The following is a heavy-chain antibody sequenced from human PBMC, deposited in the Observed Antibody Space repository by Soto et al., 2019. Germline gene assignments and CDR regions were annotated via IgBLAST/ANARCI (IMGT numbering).Heavy chain of an antibody. CDR2: ISSNGGST. CDR1: GFTFSSYA. D-gene: IGHD3-10*01. Sequence: GGSLRLSCAASGFTFSSYAMHWVRQAPGKGLEYVSAISSNGGSTYYANSVKGRFTISRDNSKNTLYLQMGSLRAEDMAVYYCARSFARGVMAGGDYWGQGTLVTVSS. CDR3: ARSFARGVMAGGDY. V-gene: IGHV3-64*01. J-gene: IGHJ4*02.